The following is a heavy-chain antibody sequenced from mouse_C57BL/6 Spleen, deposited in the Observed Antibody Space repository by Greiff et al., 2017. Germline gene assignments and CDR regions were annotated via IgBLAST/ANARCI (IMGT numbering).Heavy chain of an antibody. CDR3: ARGLRAPLFDY. CDR2: IDPSDSYT. D-gene: IGHD3-2*02. V-gene: IGHV1-69*01. CDR1: GYTFTSYW. Sequence: VKLQQPGAELVMPGASVKLSCKASGYTFTSYWMHWVKQRPGQGLEWIGEIDPSDSYTNYNQKFKGKSTLTVDKSSSTAYMQLSSLTSEDSAVYYCARGLRAPLFDYWGQGTTLTVSS. J-gene: IGHJ2*01.